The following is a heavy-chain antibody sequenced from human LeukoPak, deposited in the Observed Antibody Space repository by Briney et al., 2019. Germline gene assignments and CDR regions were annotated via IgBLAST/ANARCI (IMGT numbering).Heavy chain of an antibody. J-gene: IGHJ4*02. V-gene: IGHV3-23*01. CDR2: ISGSGGST. D-gene: IGHD1-26*01. CDR1: GFTFSDYY. Sequence: AGGSLRLSYAASGFTFSDYYMSWVRQAPGKGLEWVSAISGSGGSTYYADSVKGRFTISRDNSKNTLYLQMNSLRAEDTAVYYCARSVSGSYSQGDYWGQGTLVTVSS. CDR3: ARSVSGSYSQGDY.